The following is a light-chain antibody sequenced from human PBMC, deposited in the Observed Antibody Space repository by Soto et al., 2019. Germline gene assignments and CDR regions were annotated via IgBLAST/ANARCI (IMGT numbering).Light chain of an antibody. Sequence: QSVLTQPPSVSGTPGQRVSISCSGSRPNIGINAVDWYHQLPGTAPKVLIYANNQRPSGVPDRFSGSKSGTSASLAINGLQSDDEAHYYCAAWDDSLNGLVFGGGTKSPS. CDR1: RPNIGINA. CDR3: AAWDDSLNGLV. CDR2: ANN. J-gene: IGLJ2*01. V-gene: IGLV1-44*01.